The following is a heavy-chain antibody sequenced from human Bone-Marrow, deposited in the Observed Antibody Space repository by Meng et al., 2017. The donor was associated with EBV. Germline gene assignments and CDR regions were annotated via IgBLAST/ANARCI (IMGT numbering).Heavy chain of an antibody. CDR1: GRSISSFYN. D-gene: IGHD6-19*01. CDR3: ARPFPSWQSPRLDPFGA. V-gene: IGHV4-39*01. CDR2: VHYTGST. J-gene: IGHJ5*02. Sequence: QFLVVDSGPGYVQPSGILPLTCTVSGRSISSFYNWAWTRQPPGRGLDWIGSVHYTGSTYSRPSLKSRVTVSVDTSKNQFSLRLTPVTAADTAVYYCARPFPSWQSPRLDPFGAWGQGTLVTVSS.